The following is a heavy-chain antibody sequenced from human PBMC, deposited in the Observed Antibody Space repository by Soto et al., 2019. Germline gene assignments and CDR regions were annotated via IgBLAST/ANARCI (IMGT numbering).Heavy chain of an antibody. V-gene: IGHV3-15*01. J-gene: IGHJ4*02. D-gene: IGHD2-15*01. Sequence: PGGSLRLSCAASGFTFSNAWMSWVRQAPGKGLEWVGRIKSKTDGGTTDYAAPVKGRFTISRDDSKNTLYLQMNSLKTEDTVVYYCTISYCSGGSCYRPFDYWGQGTLVTVS. CDR1: GFTFSNAW. CDR2: IKSKTDGGTT. CDR3: TISYCSGGSCYRPFDY.